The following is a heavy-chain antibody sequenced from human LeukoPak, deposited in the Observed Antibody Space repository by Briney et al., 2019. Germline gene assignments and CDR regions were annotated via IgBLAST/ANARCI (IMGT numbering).Heavy chain of an antibody. CDR1: GDSISDYF. V-gene: IGHV4-4*07. D-gene: IGHD1-26*01. J-gene: IGHJ3*02. CDR3: AVGFIRDAFHI. CDR2: FSTRGYT. Sequence: PSETLSLTCNVSGDSISDYFWSWIRQPAGKGQEWIGRFSTRGYTTYNPSLQSRLTISVDKSKNQFSLKLTSVTAADTAVYYCAVGFIRDAFHIWGQGTVVTVSS.